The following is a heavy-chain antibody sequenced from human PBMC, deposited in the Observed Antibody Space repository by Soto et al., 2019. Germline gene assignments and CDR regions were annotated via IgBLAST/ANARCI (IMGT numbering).Heavy chain of an antibody. J-gene: IGHJ4*02. Sequence: GGSLRLSCAASGFTFSNYWMHWVRQAPGKGLVWVSRINSDGTSTNYADSVKGRFTVSRDNAKNSLFLQMNSLRAEDTAVYYCARRAAAGRSFDYWGLGTLVTVSS. V-gene: IGHV3-74*01. CDR3: ARRAAAGRSFDY. CDR2: INSDGTST. D-gene: IGHD6-13*01. CDR1: GFTFSNYW.